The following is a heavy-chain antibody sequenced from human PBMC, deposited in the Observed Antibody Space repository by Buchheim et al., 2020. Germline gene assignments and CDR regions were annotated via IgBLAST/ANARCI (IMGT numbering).Heavy chain of an antibody. J-gene: IGHJ4*02. CDR2: ISGYSRDT. CDR3: ARDRQIAASGTNFDS. Sequence: QVQLVQSGAEVKKPGASVKVSCKASGYRFTSYGFSWVRQAPGQGLEWMGWISGYSRDTNYAQKFQGRVTLTTATSARPAYMELRSLTSDDTAVYYCARDRQIAASGTNFDSWGQGT. CDR1: GYRFTSYG. V-gene: IGHV1-18*01. D-gene: IGHD6-13*01.